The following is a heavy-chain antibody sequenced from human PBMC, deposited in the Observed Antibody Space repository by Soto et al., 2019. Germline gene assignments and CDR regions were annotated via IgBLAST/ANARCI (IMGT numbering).Heavy chain of an antibody. Sequence: ASVKVSCKDSGYTFTSYARHWVRQAPGQRLEWMGWINAGNGNTKYSQKFQGRVTITRDTSASTAYMELSSLRSEDTAVYYCARDHIAAAGRYYCYYMDVWGKGTTVTVSS. J-gene: IGHJ6*03. D-gene: IGHD6-13*01. CDR3: ARDHIAAAGRYYCYYMDV. CDR2: INAGNGNT. CDR1: GYTFTSYA. V-gene: IGHV1-3*01.